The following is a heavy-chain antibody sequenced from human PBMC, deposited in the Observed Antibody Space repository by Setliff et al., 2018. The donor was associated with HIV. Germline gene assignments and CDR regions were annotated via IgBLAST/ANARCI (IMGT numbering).Heavy chain of an antibody. Sequence: AGTLSLTCKVSGAHISSYYWNWIRQPPGKGLEWIGYIYNSGYTNYKHSLKSRVTISLDTSKNQFSPNLRSVTAADTAVYYCARGDGYRGNDAYYDSGMDVWGQGITVTVSS. CDR2: IYNSGYT. D-gene: IGHD5-12*01. V-gene: IGHV4-59*01. J-gene: IGHJ6*02. CDR3: ARGDGYRGNDAYYDSGMDV. CDR1: GAHISSYY.